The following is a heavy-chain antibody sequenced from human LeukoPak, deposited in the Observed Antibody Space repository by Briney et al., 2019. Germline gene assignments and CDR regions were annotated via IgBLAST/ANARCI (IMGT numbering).Heavy chain of an antibody. Sequence: PSETLSLTRAVYGGSFSGYYWSWIRQPPGKGLEWIGEINHSGSTNYNPSLKSRVTISVDTSKNQFSLKLSSVTAADTAVYYCARGLTIFGVVSRNYWGQGTLVTVSS. J-gene: IGHJ4*02. CDR1: GGSFSGYY. CDR3: ARGLTIFGVVSRNY. CDR2: INHSGST. V-gene: IGHV4-34*01. D-gene: IGHD3-3*01.